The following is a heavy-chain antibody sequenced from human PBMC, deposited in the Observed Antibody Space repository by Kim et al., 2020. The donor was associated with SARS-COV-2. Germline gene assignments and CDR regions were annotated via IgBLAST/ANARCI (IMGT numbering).Heavy chain of an antibody. CDR3: AREGVTMVRGVIYGMDV. V-gene: IGHV1-69*04. Sequence: SVKVSCKASGGTFSSYTISWVRQAPGQGLEWMGRIIPILGIANYAQKFQGRVTITADKSTSTAYMELSSLRSEDTAVYYCAREGVTMVRGVIYGMDVWGQGTTVTVSS. CDR2: IIPILGIA. J-gene: IGHJ6*02. CDR1: GGTFSSYT. D-gene: IGHD3-10*01.